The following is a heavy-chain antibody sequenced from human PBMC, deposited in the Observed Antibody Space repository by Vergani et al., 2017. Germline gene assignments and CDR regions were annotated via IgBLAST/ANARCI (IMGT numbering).Heavy chain of an antibody. J-gene: IGHJ6*02. D-gene: IGHD2-15*01. Sequence: QVQLQESGPGLVKPSETLSLTCSVSGYSISSGYYWGWIRQPPGKGLEWIGNIYHSGSTYYNPSLKSRVTISVDTSKNQFSLKLSSVTAADTAVYYCARVDRGIYYGMDVWGQGTTVTVSS. CDR3: ARVDRGIYYGMDV. CDR1: GYSISSGYY. CDR2: IYHSGST. V-gene: IGHV4-38-2*02.